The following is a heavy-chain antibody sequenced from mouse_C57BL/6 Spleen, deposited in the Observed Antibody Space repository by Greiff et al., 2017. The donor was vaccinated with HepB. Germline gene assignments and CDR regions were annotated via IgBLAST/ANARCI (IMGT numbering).Heavy chain of an antibody. CDR3: TRGGDYYGSSPAWFAY. CDR2: IDPETGGT. J-gene: IGHJ3*01. V-gene: IGHV1-15*01. CDR1: GYTFTDYE. D-gene: IGHD1-1*01. Sequence: QVHVKQSGAELVRPGASVTLSCKASGYTFTDYEMHWVKQTPVHGLEWIGAIDPETGGTAYNQKFKGKAILTADKSSSTAYMELRSLTSEDSAVYYCTRGGDYYGSSPAWFAYWGQGTLVTVSA.